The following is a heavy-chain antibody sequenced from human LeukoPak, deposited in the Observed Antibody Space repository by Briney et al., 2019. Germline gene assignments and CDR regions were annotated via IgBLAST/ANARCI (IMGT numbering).Heavy chain of an antibody. Sequence: KPSETLSLTCAVYGGSFSGYYWSWVRQPPGKGLEWIGEINHSGSTNYNPSLKSRVTISGDTSKNQFSLKLGSVTAADTAVYYCARGRGSSWSYYYDYYMDDWGKGTTVTVSS. CDR2: INHSGST. CDR1: GGSFSGYY. V-gene: IGHV4-34*01. D-gene: IGHD6-13*01. J-gene: IGHJ6*03. CDR3: ARGRGSSWSYYYDYYMDD.